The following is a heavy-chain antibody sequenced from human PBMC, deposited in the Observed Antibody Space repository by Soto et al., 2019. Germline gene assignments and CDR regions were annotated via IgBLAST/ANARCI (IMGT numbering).Heavy chain of an antibody. V-gene: IGHV3-53*01. CDR3: ARALSTIAAAGRAGYYGMYV. CDR2: IYSGGST. D-gene: IGHD6-13*01. Sequence: GGSLRLSCAASGFTVSSNYMIWVRQAPGKGLEWVSVIYSGGSTYYADSVKGRFTISRDNAKNTLYLQMNSLRAEDTAVYYCARALSTIAAAGRAGYYGMYVWGQGTTLTVSS. CDR1: GFTVSSNY. J-gene: IGHJ6*02.